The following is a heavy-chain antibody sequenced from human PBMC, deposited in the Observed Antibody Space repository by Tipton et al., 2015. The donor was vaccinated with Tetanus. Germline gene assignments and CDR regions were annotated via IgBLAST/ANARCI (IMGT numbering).Heavy chain of an antibody. CDR2: VSASGNT. V-gene: IGHV3-23*01. J-gene: IGHJ4*02. CDR3: AKLKSRGDSSAIEH. Sequence: GSLRLSCAASKFSFSRHSMNWVRQVPGEGLEWVSGVSASGNTNYADSVDGRFTISRDNAKNTMYLQMNSLRAEDTATYYCAKLKSRGDSSAIEHWGQGTLVTVSS. CDR1: KFSFSRHS. D-gene: IGHD2-21*02.